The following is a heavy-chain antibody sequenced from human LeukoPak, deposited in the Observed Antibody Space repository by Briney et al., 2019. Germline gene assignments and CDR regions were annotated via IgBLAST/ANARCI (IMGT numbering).Heavy chain of an antibody. V-gene: IGHV4-34*01. CDR3: ARQGYQLLYGDYYYYMDV. D-gene: IGHD2-2*02. CDR1: GGSFSGYY. J-gene: IGHJ6*03. CDR2: INHSGST. Sequence: PSETLSLTCAVYGGSFSGYYWSWIRQPPGKGLEWIGEINHSGSTDYNPSLKSRVTISVDTSKNQFSLKLSSVTAADTAVYYCARQGYQLLYGDYYYYMDVWGKGTTVTVSS.